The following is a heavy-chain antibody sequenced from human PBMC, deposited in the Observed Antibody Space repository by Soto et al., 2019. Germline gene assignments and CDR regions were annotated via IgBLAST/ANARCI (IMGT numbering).Heavy chain of an antibody. CDR2: FDPEDGET. CDR3: ATDFVNYYDSSGPYGMDV. V-gene: IGHV1-24*01. CDR1: GYTLTELS. J-gene: IGHJ6*02. D-gene: IGHD3-22*01. Sequence: ASVKVSCKVSGYTLTELSMHWVRQAPGKGLEWMGGFDPEDGETIYAQKIQGRVTMTEDTSTDTAYMELSSLRSEDTAVYYCATDFVNYYDSSGPYGMDVWGQGTTVTVSS.